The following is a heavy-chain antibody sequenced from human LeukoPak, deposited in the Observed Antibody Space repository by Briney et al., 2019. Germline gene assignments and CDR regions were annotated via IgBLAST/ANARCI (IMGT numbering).Heavy chain of an antibody. V-gene: IGHV3-7*01. CDR3: ARLKDDVTKLDY. CDR1: GFTFSTYW. CDR2: INQDGSQK. D-gene: IGHD2-8*01. J-gene: IGHJ4*02. Sequence: PGGSLRLSCAASGFTFSTYWMSWVRQAPGKGLEWVANINQDGSQKRYVDSVQGRFTTSRDNTKNSLFLQMNSLRAEDTAVYYCARLKDDVTKLDYWGQGTLVTVSS.